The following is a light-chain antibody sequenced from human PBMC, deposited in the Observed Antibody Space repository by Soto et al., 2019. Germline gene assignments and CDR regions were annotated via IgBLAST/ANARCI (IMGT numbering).Light chain of an antibody. V-gene: IGKV1-27*01. CDR1: QGISNY. J-gene: IGKJ1*01. CDR2: AAS. CDR3: QRYNNAPWT. Sequence: DIQMTQSPSSLSASVGDRVTITCRASQGISNYLAWYQQKPGKVPRILIYAASTLHSGVPSRFSGSGSGTDFTRTISSLQPEDVATYHCQRYNNAPWTFGQGTKVEIK.